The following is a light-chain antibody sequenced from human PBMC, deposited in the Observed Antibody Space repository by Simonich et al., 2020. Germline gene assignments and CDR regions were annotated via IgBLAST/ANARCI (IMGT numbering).Light chain of an antibody. CDR1: SRYVGGYNY. CDR2: DVS. Sequence: QSALTQPRSVSGSPGQSVTISCTGTSRYVGGYNYVSCYQQHPGKAPKLLIYDVSKLPSGVPDRFSGSKSGNTASLTISGLQAEDEADYYCCSYAGSYTWVFGGGTKLTVL. J-gene: IGLJ3*02. CDR3: CSYAGSYTWV. V-gene: IGLV2-11*01.